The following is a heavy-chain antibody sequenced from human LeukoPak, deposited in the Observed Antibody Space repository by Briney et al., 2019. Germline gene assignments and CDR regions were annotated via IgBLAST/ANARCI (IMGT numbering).Heavy chain of an antibody. CDR3: TRDRLGYCSGDSYGSAEYFQH. D-gene: IGHD2-15*01. V-gene: IGHV3-49*03. CDR1: GFTFGDYA. J-gene: IGHJ1*01. CDR2: IRSKAYGGTT. Sequence: GGSLRLSCTASGFTFGDYAMSWFRQAPGKGLEWVGFIRSKAYGGTTEYAASVKGSFTIARVDSKSIAYLQMNSLKTEDTAVYYCTRDRLGYCSGDSYGSAEYFQHWGQGTLVTVSS.